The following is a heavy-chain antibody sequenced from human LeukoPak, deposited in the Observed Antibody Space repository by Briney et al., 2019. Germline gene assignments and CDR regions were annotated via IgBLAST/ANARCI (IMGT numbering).Heavy chain of an antibody. V-gene: IGHV3-30*02. CDR3: AKDAPYCSGGSCDSVFDY. CDR2: IRYDGSNK. Sequence: GGSLRLSCAASGFTFSSYGMHWVRQAPGKGLEWVAFIRYDGSNKYYADSVKGRFTISRDNSKNTLYLQMNSLRAEDTAVYYCAKDAPYCSGGSCDSVFDYWGQGTLVTVSS. CDR1: GFTFSSYG. D-gene: IGHD2-15*01. J-gene: IGHJ4*02.